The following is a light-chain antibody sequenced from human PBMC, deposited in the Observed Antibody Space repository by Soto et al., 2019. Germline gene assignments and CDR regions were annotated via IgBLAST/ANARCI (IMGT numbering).Light chain of an antibody. Sequence: QSALTQPPSASGSPGQSVTISCTGTSSDVGAYNYVYWYQQYPGKAPKLMIYEVSKRPSGAPDRFSGSKSGKTASLTVSGLQPEDEADYYCTSYAGSNIWVFGGGTKLTVL. V-gene: IGLV2-8*01. J-gene: IGLJ3*02. CDR1: SSDVGAYNY. CDR2: EVS. CDR3: TSYAGSNIWV.